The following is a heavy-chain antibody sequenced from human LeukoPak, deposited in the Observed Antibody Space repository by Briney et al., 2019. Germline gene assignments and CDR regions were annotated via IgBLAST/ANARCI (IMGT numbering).Heavy chain of an antibody. D-gene: IGHD5-12*01. CDR2: IYYSGST. CDR1: GGSISSHY. J-gene: IGHJ4*02. V-gene: IGHV4-59*11. Sequence: SETLSLNCTVSGGSISSHYWSWIRQPPGKGLEWIGYIYYSGSTNYNPSLKSRVTISVDTSKNQFSLKLSSVTAADTAVYYCARGYYGGYGFDYWGQGTLVTVSS. CDR3: ARGYYGGYGFDY.